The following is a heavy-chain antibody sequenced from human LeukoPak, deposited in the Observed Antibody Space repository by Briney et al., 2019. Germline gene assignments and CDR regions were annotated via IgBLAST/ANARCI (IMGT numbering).Heavy chain of an antibody. Sequence: PGGSLRLSCAASGFTFSTYWMHWVRRALGKGLVWVSRIISDGGSINYADSVKGRFTISRDNAKNTLYLQMNSLRAEDTAVYYCARSQYSSGWHGYYFDYWGQGTLVTVSS. V-gene: IGHV3-74*01. CDR3: ARSQYSSGWHGYYFDY. CDR2: IISDGGSI. CDR1: GFTFSTYW. D-gene: IGHD6-19*01. J-gene: IGHJ4*02.